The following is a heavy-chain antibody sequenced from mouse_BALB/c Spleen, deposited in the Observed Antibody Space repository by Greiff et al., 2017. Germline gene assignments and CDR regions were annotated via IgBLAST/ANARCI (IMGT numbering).Heavy chain of an antibody. J-gene: IGHJ4*01. CDR3: ARSRYDYRDAMDY. V-gene: IGHV1-54*01. D-gene: IGHD2-4*01. Sequence: VQLVESGAELVRPGTSVKVSCKASGYAFTNYLIEWVKQRPGQGLEWIGVINPGSGGTNYNEKFKGKATLTADKSSSTAYMQLSSLTSDDSAVYFCARSRYDYRDAMDYWGQGTSVTVSS. CDR1: GYAFTNYL. CDR2: INPGSGGT.